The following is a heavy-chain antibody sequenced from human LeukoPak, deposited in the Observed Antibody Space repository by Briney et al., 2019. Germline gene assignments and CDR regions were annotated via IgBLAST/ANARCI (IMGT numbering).Heavy chain of an antibody. CDR2: IYHSGST. Sequence: SETLSLTCTVSGYSISSGYYWGWIRQPPGKWLEWIGSIYHSGSTYYNPSLKSRVTISVDTSKNQFSLKLSSVTAADTAVYYCARDSRSGSDSDFDYWGQGTLVTVSP. V-gene: IGHV4-38-2*02. CDR3: ARDSRSGSDSDFDY. D-gene: IGHD1-26*01. CDR1: GYSISSGYY. J-gene: IGHJ4*02.